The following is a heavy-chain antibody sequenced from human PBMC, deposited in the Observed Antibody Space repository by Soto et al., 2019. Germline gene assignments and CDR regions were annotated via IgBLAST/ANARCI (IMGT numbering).Heavy chain of an antibody. CDR2: INPKSGGT. CDR1: GYSFTDYH. J-gene: IGHJ5*02. Sequence: ASVKVSCKASGYSFTDYHIHWVRQAPGQGLEWLGRINPKSGGTSTAQKFQGWVTMTTDTSISTASMELTRLTSDDTAIYYCARDRPGISVIRAVKTYNYFDPWGQGTLVTVSS. D-gene: IGHD3-10*01. V-gene: IGHV1-2*04. CDR3: ARDRPGISVIRAVKTYNYFDP.